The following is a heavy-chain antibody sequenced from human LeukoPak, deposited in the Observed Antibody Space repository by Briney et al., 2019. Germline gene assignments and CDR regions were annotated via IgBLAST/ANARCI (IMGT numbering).Heavy chain of an antibody. CDR1: GFTFSSYG. Sequence: GGSLRLSCAVSGFTFSSYGMSWVRQAPGKGLEWVASIKQDGSEKNYVDSVKGRFTTSRDNPKNSLYLQMNSLTAEDTAVYYCAREYNWGQGTLVAVSS. V-gene: IGHV3-7*01. CDR2: IKQDGSEK. D-gene: IGHD5-12*01. CDR3: AREYN. J-gene: IGHJ4*02.